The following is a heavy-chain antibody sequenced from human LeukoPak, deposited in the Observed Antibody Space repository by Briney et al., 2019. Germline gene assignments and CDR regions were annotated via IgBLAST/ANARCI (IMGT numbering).Heavy chain of an antibody. CDR3: ARDDDILPGYYTIDY. J-gene: IGHJ4*02. V-gene: IGHV3-11*01. Sequence: GWSLRLSCAASGFTFSDYYMSWIRQAPGRGLEWVSYISSSGSTIYYADSVKGRFTISRDNAKNSLYLQMNSLRAEDTAVYYCARDDDILPGYYTIDYWGQGTLVTVSS. D-gene: IGHD3-9*01. CDR2: ISSSGSTI. CDR1: GFTFSDYY.